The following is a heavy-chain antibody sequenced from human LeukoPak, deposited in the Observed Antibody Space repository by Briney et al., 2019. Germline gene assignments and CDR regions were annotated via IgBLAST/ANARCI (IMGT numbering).Heavy chain of an antibody. CDR3: ARAPEYGLYYFDY. CDR2: IYYSGST. D-gene: IGHD1-14*01. V-gene: IGHV4-39*07. Sequence: SETLSLTCTVSGGSISSNGYYWAWFRRPPGKGLEWIGNIYYSGSTYYNPSLKSRVSISVDTSKNQFSLKLTSVTAADTAVYYCARAPEYGLYYFDYWGQGTLVTVSS. CDR1: GGSISSNGYY. J-gene: IGHJ4*02.